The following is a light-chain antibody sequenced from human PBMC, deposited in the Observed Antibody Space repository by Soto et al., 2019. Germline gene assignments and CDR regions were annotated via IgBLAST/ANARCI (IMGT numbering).Light chain of an antibody. V-gene: IGKV3-15*01. Sequence: EIVMTQSPATLSVSPGERATLSCRASQSVSSNVAWYQQKPGQAPRLLLSGASAMVTGIPASFSGSGSGTDFTLPVSSLQSEDFELYYCQQYHNWPLTFGGGTTVEI. CDR1: QSVSSN. J-gene: IGKJ4*01. CDR3: QQYHNWPLT. CDR2: GAS.